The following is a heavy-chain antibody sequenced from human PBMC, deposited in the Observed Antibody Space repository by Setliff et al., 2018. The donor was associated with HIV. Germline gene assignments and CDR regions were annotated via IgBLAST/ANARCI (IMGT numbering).Heavy chain of an antibody. V-gene: IGHV1-24*01. J-gene: IGHJ5*02. D-gene: IGHD2-8*01. CDR1: GFTFTDYY. CDR2: FDPQDGKT. CDR3: ARVLLRTNPLYGVASNWFDP. Sequence: ASVKVSCKASGFTFTDYYIHWVQQAPGKGLEWMGYFDPQDGKTIYAQKFQGRVTLTEDTSTGTAYMELSGLRSEDTAVYYCARVLLRTNPLYGVASNWFDPWGQGTLVTVSS.